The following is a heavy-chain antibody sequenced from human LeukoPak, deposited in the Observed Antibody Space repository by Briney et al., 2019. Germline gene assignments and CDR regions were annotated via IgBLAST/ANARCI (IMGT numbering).Heavy chain of an antibody. Sequence: GRSLRLSCTASGFSFSNYGMHWVRQAPGKGLEWVTVISYDGSNKYYADSVKGRFTISRDNSKNTLYLQMNSLRAEDTAVYYCVKGYYDFDYWGQGALVTVSS. D-gene: IGHD3-3*01. CDR1: GFSFSNYG. J-gene: IGHJ4*02. CDR2: ISYDGSNK. V-gene: IGHV3-30*18. CDR3: VKGYYDFDY.